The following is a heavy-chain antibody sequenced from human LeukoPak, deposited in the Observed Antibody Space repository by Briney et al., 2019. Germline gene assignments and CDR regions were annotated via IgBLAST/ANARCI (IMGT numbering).Heavy chain of an antibody. CDR1: GGSISRYY. CDR2: IYFSGST. V-gene: IGHV4-59*01. J-gene: IGHJ4*02. Sequence: SGTLSLSCALSGGSISRYYWSWIRQPPRQELEWIGYIYFSGSTNYNPSLKRRVTISVDTSKNQFSLKLSSVTAADTAVYYCARGHRSSWYYFDYWGQGTLVTVS. CDR3: ARGHRSSWYYFDY. D-gene: IGHD6-13*01.